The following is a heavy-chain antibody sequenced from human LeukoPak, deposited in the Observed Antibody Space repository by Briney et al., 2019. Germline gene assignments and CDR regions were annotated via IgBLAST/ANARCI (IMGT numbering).Heavy chain of an antibody. J-gene: IGHJ4*02. CDR1: GGSISSGDYY. CDR3: ARVEGGSGWYYFDY. Sequence: SETLSLTCTVSGGSISSGDYYWSWIRQPPGKGLEWIGYIYYSGSTYYNPSLKSRVTISVDTSKNQFSLKPSSVTAADTAVYYCARVEGGSGWYYFDYWGQGTLVTVSS. D-gene: IGHD6-19*01. V-gene: IGHV4-30-4*01. CDR2: IYYSGST.